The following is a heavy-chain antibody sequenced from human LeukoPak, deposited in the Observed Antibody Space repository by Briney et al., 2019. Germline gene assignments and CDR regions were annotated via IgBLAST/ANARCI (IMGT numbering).Heavy chain of an antibody. V-gene: IGHV4-39*01. Sequence: PSETLSLTCTVSGGSISSSSYYWGWIRQPPGKGLEWIGRIYYSGSTYYNPSLKSQVSISIDTSKNQFSLWLTSVTAADTAVYYCARQTGSGLFILPGGQGTLVTVSS. J-gene: IGHJ4*02. CDR2: IYYSGST. CDR3: ARQTGSGLFILP. D-gene: IGHD3/OR15-3a*01. CDR1: GGSISSSSYY.